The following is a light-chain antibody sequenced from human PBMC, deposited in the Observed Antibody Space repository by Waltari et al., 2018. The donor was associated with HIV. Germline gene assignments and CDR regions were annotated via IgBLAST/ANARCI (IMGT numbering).Light chain of an antibody. J-gene: IGLJ2*01. V-gene: IGLV2-14*01. CDR3: SAYKNSNPLG. CDR1: SNDVGGYNY. CDR2: EVS. Sequence: QSALTQPASVSGSAGQSITISCTGTSNDVGGYNYVSWYQQHPTKAPKLTIYEVSNRPPWVSNRFAGSKSGNSASLTIAGLQAEDEAEYYWSAYKNSNPLGFGGGTKLTVL.